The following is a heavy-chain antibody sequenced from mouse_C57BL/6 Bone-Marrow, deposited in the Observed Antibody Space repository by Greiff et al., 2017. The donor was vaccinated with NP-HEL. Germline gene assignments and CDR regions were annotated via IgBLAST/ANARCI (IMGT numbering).Heavy chain of an antibody. CDR2: IYPRSGNT. V-gene: IGHV1-81*01. CDR3: ARWYYYPYYFDY. J-gene: IGHJ2*01. Sequence: QVQLQQSGAELARPGASVKLSCKASGYTFTSYGISWVKQRTGQGLEWIGEIYPRSGNTYYNEKFKGKATLTADKSSSTAYMELRSLTSEDSAVYVCARWYYYPYYFDYWGQGTTLTVSS. D-gene: IGHD1-1*01. CDR1: GYTFTSYG.